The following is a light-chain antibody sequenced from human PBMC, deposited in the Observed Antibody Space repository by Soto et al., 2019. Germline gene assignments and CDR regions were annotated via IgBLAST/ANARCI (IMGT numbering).Light chain of an antibody. CDR3: GSYRSSGILV. J-gene: IGLJ2*01. CDR1: SSDVGGYNY. Sequence: QSALTQPASVSGSPGQSITISCTGTSSDVGGYNYVSWYQQHPGKVPKLMIYEVSDRPSGVSNRFSGSKSGNTAFLTISGLQTEDEADYYCGSYRSSGILVFGGGTKLTVL. CDR2: EVS. V-gene: IGLV2-14*01.